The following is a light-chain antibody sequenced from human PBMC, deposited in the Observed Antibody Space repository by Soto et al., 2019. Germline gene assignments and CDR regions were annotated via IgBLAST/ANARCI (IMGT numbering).Light chain of an antibody. CDR3: LLYLGGGIWV. CDR2: NTN. Sequence: QTVVTQDPSFSVSPGGTVTLTCGLSSGPVFTSSYPNWYQQTPGQAPRTLIFNTNTRSSGVPDRFSGSILGDKAALTITGAQADDDSYYYCLLYLGGGIWVFGGGTKLTVL. J-gene: IGLJ3*02. CDR1: SGPVFTSSY. V-gene: IGLV8-61*01.